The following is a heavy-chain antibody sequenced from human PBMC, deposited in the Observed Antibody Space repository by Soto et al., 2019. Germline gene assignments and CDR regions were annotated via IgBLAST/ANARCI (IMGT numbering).Heavy chain of an antibody. CDR3: ARDPRIAVPTGFYQFNGMDV. CDR2: INPNNGGT. CDR1: GYTFTGHY. Sequence: ASVKVSCKASGYTFTGHYMHWVRQAPGQGLEWMGWINPNNGGTHYAQKFQGRVTMTRDTSISTAYMELTRVTYDDTAVYFCARDPRIAVPTGFYQFNGMDVWGQGTTVTVSS. J-gene: IGHJ6*02. D-gene: IGHD6-19*01. V-gene: IGHV1-2*02.